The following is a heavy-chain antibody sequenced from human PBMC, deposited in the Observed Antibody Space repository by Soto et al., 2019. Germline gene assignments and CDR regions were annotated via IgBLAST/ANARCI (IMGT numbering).Heavy chain of an antibody. CDR3: ARSPWYYDFWSGYPRGNWFDP. V-gene: IGHV4-34*01. D-gene: IGHD3-3*01. CDR2: INHSGST. CDR1: GGYISDNY. Sequence: TLICAASGGYISDNYWSCIRLTQGKGLEWIGEINHSGSTNYSPPLKSRVTISVDTSKNQFSLKLSSVTAADTAVYYCARSPWYYDFWSGYPRGNWFDPWGQGTLVTVSS. J-gene: IGHJ5*02.